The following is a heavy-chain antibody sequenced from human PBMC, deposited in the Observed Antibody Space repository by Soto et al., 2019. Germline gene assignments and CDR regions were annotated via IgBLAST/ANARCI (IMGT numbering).Heavy chain of an antibody. J-gene: IGHJ6*02. D-gene: IGHD5-18*01. CDR1: GYTFTGYY. V-gene: IGHV1-2*02. Sequence: ASVKVSCKASGYTFTGYYMHWVRQAPGQGLEWMGWINPNSGGTNYAQKFQGRVTMTRDTSISTAYMELSRLRSDDTAEYYCARDRGPYSYRYSYYYGMDVWGQGTTVTVCS. CDR3: ARDRGPYSYRYSYYYGMDV. CDR2: INPNSGGT.